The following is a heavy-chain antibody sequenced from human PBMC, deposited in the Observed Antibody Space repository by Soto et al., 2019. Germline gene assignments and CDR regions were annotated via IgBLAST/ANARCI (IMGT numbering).Heavy chain of an antibody. J-gene: IGHJ4*02. D-gene: IGHD3-3*01. CDR3: ASDRHYIEFWSGYYGFAH. Sequence: QVQLVQSGGEVKKPGASVKFSCKAPGYSFRSYGISWGRQAPGQGPEGMGRISANNGNTKYIRKVHGRVTITTDTTTNTAYMELRSLRSDDTAVYYSASDRHYIEFWSGYYGFAHWGQGTLVTVSS. CDR2: ISANNGNT. CDR1: GYSFRSYG. V-gene: IGHV1-18*04.